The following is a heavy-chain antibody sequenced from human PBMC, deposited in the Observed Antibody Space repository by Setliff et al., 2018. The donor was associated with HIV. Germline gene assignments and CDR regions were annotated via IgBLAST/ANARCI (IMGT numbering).Heavy chain of an antibody. CDR1: GYSFTSYF. Sequence: ASVKVSCKAFGYSFTSYFLHWVRQAPGQGLEWLGIIDPNGGATNNAQKLQGRLTVTTDTSTSTLYRELSNLRSDDTAVYYCARAGGGATDQAFDIWGQGTMVTVSS. CDR2: IDPNGGAT. CDR3: ARAGGGATDQAFDI. D-gene: IGHD2-2*01. J-gene: IGHJ3*02. V-gene: IGHV1-46*01.